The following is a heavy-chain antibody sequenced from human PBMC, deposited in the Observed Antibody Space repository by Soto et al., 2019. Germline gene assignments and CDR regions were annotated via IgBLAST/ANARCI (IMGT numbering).Heavy chain of an antibody. Sequence: QVQLVQSGGGVVQPGRSLRLSCAASGFTFSSYTMHWVRQAPGKGLEWVAVISYDGSNKYYADSVKGRFNISRDNSKNKMYLQINSLRTEDTVVYYCTRGIGYAILTGYFMGWYFDLWGRGNLVTVSA. CDR3: TRGIGYAILTGYFMGWYFDL. CDR1: GFTFSSYT. CDR2: ISYDGSNK. J-gene: IGHJ2*01. D-gene: IGHD3-9*01. V-gene: IGHV3-30-3*01.